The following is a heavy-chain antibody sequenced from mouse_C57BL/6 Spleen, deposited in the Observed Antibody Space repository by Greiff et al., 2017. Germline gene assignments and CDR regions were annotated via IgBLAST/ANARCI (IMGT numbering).Heavy chain of an antibody. CDR1: GYTFTEYT. CDR3: ARGSSYDWYFDV. CDR2: FYPGSGSI. D-gene: IGHD1-1*01. V-gene: IGHV1-62-2*01. Sequence: VQLQQSGAELVKPGASVKLSCKASGYTFTEYTIHWVKQRSGQGLEWIGWFYPGSGSIKYNEKFKDKATLTVDQSSSTAYMQLNSLTSEDSAVYYCARGSSYDWYFDVWGTGTTVTVSS. J-gene: IGHJ1*03.